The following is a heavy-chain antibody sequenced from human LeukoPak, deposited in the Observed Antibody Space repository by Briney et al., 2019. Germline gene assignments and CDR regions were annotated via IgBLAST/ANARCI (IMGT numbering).Heavy chain of an antibody. CDR3: AKSASSKTIGGLGELSLFFGHPFFDY. Sequence: PGGSLRLSCAASGFTFSSYAMHWVRQAPGKGLEYVSAISSNGGSTYYANSVKGRFTISRDNSKNTLYLQMNSLRAEDTAVYYCAKSASSKTIGGLGELSLFFGHPFFDYWGQGTLVTVSS. V-gene: IGHV3-64*01. CDR1: GFTFSSYA. CDR2: ISSNGGST. J-gene: IGHJ4*02. D-gene: IGHD3-16*02.